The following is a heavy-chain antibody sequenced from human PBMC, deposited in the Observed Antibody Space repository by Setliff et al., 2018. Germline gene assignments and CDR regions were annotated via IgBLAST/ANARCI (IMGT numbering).Heavy chain of an antibody. CDR3: VREGVDSRSSTDYRYYMDL. CDR2: TIPIFGTT. J-gene: IGHJ6*03. V-gene: IGHV1-69*05. Sequence: SVKVSCKASGGTFSSYGISWVRQAPGQGLEWMGGTIPIFGTTDYAQKFRGRVTIITDESTSTAFMQLSSLRSEDTAVYYCVREGVDSRSSTDYRYYMDLWGKGTTVTVSS. CDR1: GGTFSSYG. D-gene: IGHD3-22*01.